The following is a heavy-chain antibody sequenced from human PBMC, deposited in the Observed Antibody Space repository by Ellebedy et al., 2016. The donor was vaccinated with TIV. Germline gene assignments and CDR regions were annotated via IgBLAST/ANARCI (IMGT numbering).Heavy chain of an antibody. J-gene: IGHJ4*02. Sequence: ALVKVSCXASGYRFIGYYMHWVRQAPGQGLEWMGWINPNDGATKYAQKFQDRVTMTRDTSISAAYMELSRLTSDDTAVYFCARQLERHFDYWGQGTLVTVSS. D-gene: IGHD1-1*01. CDR1: GYRFIGYY. CDR3: ARQLERHFDY. V-gene: IGHV1-2*02. CDR2: INPNDGAT.